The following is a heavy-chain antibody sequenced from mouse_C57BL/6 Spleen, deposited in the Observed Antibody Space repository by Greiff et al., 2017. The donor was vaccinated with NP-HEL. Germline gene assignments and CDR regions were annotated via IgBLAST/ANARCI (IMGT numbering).Heavy chain of an antibody. Sequence: EVMLVESGGGLVKPGGSLKLSCAASGFTFSDYGMHWVRQAPEKGLEWVAYISSGSSTIYYADTVKGRFTISRDNAKNTLFLQMTSLRSEDTAMYYCARERFITTVVATDYYAMDYWGQGTSVTVSS. CDR1: GFTFSDYG. J-gene: IGHJ4*01. CDR2: ISSGSSTI. D-gene: IGHD1-1*01. CDR3: ARERFITTVVATDYYAMDY. V-gene: IGHV5-17*01.